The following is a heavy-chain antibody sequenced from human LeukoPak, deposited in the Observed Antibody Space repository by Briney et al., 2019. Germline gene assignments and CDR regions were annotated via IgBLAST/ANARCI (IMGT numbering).Heavy chain of an antibody. CDR2: INTNTGNP. V-gene: IGHV7-4-1*02. CDR3: AREPGRQLDYYYYGMDV. CDR1: GYTFTSYA. J-gene: IGHJ6*02. D-gene: IGHD6-6*01. Sequence: ASVKVSCKASGYTFTSYAMNWVRQAPGQGLEWMGRINTNTGNPTYAQGFTGRFVFSLDTSVSTAYLQISSLKAEDTAVYYCAREPGRQLDYYYYGMDVWGQGTTVTVSS.